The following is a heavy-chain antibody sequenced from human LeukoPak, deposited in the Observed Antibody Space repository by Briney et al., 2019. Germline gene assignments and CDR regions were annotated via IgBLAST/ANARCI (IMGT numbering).Heavy chain of an antibody. V-gene: IGHV3-74*01. CDR1: GFTFSSYW. Sequence: GGSLRLSCAASGFTFSSYWMHWVRQAPGKGLVWVSRIKSDGSTNYADSVKGRFTISRDNAKNTLSMQMNSLRAEDTGVYYCARAPSEIGGYYPEYFRHWGQGTLVTVSS. CDR2: IKSDGST. D-gene: IGHD3-22*01. CDR3: ARAPSEIGGYYPEYFRH. J-gene: IGHJ1*01.